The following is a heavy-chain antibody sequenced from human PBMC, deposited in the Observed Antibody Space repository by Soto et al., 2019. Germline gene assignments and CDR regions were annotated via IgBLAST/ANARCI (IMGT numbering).Heavy chain of an antibody. CDR3: ARGRGGQLWSDY. CDR2: ISVYNGNT. D-gene: IGHD5-18*01. Sequence: ASVKVSCKASGYTFANYGSSWVRQAPGQGLEWMGWISVYNGNTNYAQKLQGRVTMTTDTSTSTAYMELRSLRSDDTAVYYCARGRGGQLWSDYWGQGTLVTVSS. V-gene: IGHV1-18*01. J-gene: IGHJ4*02. CDR1: GYTFANYG.